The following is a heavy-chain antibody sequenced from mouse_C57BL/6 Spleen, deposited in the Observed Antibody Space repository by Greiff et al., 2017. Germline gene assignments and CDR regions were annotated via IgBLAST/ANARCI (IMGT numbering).Heavy chain of an antibody. V-gene: IGHV1-81*01. J-gene: IGHJ2*01. D-gene: IGHD1-1*01. CDR1: GYTFTSYG. Sequence: QVHVKQSGAELARPGASVKLSCKASGYTFTSYGISWVKQRTGQGLEWIGEIYPRSGNTYYNEKFKGKATLTADKSSSTAYMELRSLTSEDSAVYFCARNYGSSHYFDYWGQGTTLTVSS. CDR2: IYPRSGNT. CDR3: ARNYGSSHYFDY.